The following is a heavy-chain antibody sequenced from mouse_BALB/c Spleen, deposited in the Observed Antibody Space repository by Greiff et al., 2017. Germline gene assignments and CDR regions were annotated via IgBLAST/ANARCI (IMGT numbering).Heavy chain of an antibody. D-gene: IGHD2-14*01. Sequence: EVQLQESGPGLVKPSQSLSLTCTVTGYSIPSDYAWHWIRQFPGNKLEWMGYISYSGSTSYNPSLKSRISITRDTSKNQFFLQLNSVTTEDTATYYCASRGYRYDERFAYWGQGTLVTVSA. CDR3: ASRGYRYDERFAY. V-gene: IGHV3-2*02. CDR1: GYSIPSDYA. J-gene: IGHJ3*01. CDR2: ISYSGST.